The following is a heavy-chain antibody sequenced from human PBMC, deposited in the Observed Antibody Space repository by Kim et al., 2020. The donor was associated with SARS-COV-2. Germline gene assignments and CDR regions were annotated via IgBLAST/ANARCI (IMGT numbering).Heavy chain of an antibody. CDR1: GYTFTSYD. V-gene: IGHV1-8*01. Sequence: ASVKVSCKASGYTFTSYDINWVRQATGQGLEWMGWMNPNSGNTGYAQKFQGRVTMTRNTSISTAYMELSSLRSEDTAVYYCARVESFSFLGSQRWFGELLGYNWFDPWGQGTLVTVSS. D-gene: IGHD3-10*01. J-gene: IGHJ5*02. CDR3: ARVESFSFLGSQRWFGELLGYNWFDP. CDR2: MNPNSGNT.